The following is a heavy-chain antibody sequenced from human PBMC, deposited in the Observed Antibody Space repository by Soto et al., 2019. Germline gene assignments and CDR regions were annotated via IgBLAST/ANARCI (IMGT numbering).Heavy chain of an antibody. CDR2: ISWNSNTI. CDR3: AKGIMITFGGTMMAPDGFDI. D-gene: IGHD3-16*01. CDR1: GFTFDDHG. J-gene: IGHJ3*02. V-gene: IGHV3-9*01. Sequence: EVQLVESGGGLVQPGRSLRLSCAASGFTFDDHGMHWVRQAPGKGLEWVSGISWNSNTIHYADSVKGRFIVSRDNAKNSVSLQMNSLRVEDTALYYCAKGIMITFGGTMMAPDGFDIWGQGTTVTVSS.